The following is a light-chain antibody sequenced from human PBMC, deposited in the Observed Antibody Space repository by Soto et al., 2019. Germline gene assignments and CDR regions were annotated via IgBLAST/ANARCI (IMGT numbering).Light chain of an antibody. CDR3: QQTYSELVYT. CDR1: QSIFNY. J-gene: IGKJ2*01. Sequence: DIQMTQSPSSLSASVGDRVTITCRSSQSIFNYLNWYQQKPGKAPEVLIYAVSSLQIGVPSRFAGSGSGTDFTLTTTHLRPEDSATYYCQQTYSELVYTFGRGTKVDIK. CDR2: AVS. V-gene: IGKV1-39*01.